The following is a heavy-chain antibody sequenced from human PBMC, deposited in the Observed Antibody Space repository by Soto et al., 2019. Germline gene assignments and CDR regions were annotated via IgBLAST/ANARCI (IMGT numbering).Heavy chain of an antibody. Sequence: GASVKVSCKASGYTFTGYYMHWVRQAPGQGLEWMGWINPNSGGTNYAQKFQGRVTMTRDTSISTAYMELSRLRSDDTAVYYCARVAMTTVTENWFDPWGQGTLVNVSS. CDR1: GYTFTGYY. CDR3: ARVAMTTVTENWFDP. CDR2: INPNSGGT. D-gene: IGHD4-4*01. J-gene: IGHJ5*02. V-gene: IGHV1-2*02.